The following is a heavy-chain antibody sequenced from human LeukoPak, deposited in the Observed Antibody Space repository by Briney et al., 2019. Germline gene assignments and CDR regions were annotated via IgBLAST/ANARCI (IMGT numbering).Heavy chain of an antibody. J-gene: IGHJ6*03. CDR1: GFTFSSYG. CDR3: TTDRFFGVVNYYYYYMDV. V-gene: IGHV3-23*01. D-gene: IGHD3-3*01. Sequence: GGSLRLSCGASGFTFSSYGMSWVRQAPGKGLEWVSAISGSGGRTYYADSVKGRFTISRDNSNNTLYLQMTSLRAEDTAVYYCTTDRFFGVVNYYYYYMDVWGKGTTVTVSS. CDR2: ISGSGGRT.